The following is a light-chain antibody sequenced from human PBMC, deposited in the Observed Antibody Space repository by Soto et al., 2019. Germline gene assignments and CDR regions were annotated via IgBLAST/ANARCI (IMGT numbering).Light chain of an antibody. Sequence: EIVMTQSPATLSVSXXXXXXXXXXASQSVGSDLAWYQQKPGQAPRLVIYDIFTRATGVPTRISGSGSGTEFTLTISSLQSEDFAVYYCQQYNSWPLTFGGGTKVDIK. V-gene: IGKV3D-15*01. CDR3: QQYNSWPLT. CDR1: QSVGSD. J-gene: IGKJ4*01. CDR2: DIF.